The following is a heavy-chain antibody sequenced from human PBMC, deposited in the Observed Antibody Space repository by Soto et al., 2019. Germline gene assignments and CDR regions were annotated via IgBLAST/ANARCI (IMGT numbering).Heavy chain of an antibody. Sequence: QVQLVESGGGLVKPGGSLRLSCAASGFTFSDYYMSWIRQAPGKGLEWVSYISSSGSTIYYADSVKGRFTISRDNAKNSLYLQMNSLRAEDTAVYYCAGGEKRYYDFWSGYPYGTFDYLGQGTLVTVSS. CDR1: GFTFSDYY. J-gene: IGHJ4*02. CDR3: AGGEKRYYDFWSGYPYGTFDY. CDR2: ISSSGSTI. D-gene: IGHD3-3*01. V-gene: IGHV3-11*01.